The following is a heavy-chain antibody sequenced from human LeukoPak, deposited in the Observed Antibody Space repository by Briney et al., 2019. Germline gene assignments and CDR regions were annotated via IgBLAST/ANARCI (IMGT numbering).Heavy chain of an antibody. V-gene: IGHV1-69*13. Sequence: SVKVSCKASGGTFSSYAISWVRQAPGQGLEWMGGIIPIFGTANYAQKFQGRVTITADESTSTAYMELSSLRSEDTAVYYCARETLVVPAAISYFDYWGQGTLVTVSS. CDR1: GGTFSSYA. CDR3: ARETLVVPAAISYFDY. J-gene: IGHJ4*02. CDR2: IIPIFGTA. D-gene: IGHD2-2*01.